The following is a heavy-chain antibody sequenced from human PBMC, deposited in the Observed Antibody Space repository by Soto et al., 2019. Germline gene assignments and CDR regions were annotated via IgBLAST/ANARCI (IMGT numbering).Heavy chain of an antibody. CDR1: GYTFTSYA. CDR2: INAGNGNT. J-gene: IGHJ6*02. CDR3: ASEAIAAAAVYGMDV. V-gene: IGHV1-3*05. D-gene: IGHD6-13*01. Sequence: QVQLVQSGAEEKKPRASVKVSCKASGYTFTSYAMHWVRQAPGQRLEWMGWINAGNGNTKYSQKFQGRVTITRDTSASTAYMELSSLRSEDTAVYYCASEAIAAAAVYGMDVWGQGTTVTVSS.